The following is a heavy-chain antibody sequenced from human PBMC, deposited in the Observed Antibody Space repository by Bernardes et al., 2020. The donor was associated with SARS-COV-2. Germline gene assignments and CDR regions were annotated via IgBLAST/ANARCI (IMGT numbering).Heavy chain of an antibody. J-gene: IGHJ3*01. D-gene: IGHD3-3*01. CDR2: INPKIGDT. CDR1: GYTFTAYY. Sequence: ASVKVSCKASGYTFTAYYIHWVRQAPGQGLEWMGWINPKIGDTAYAQNFQGRVTMTRDTSISTAYMELTRLKSDDTAIYYCAAVTWSQRDGFDVWGQGTMVTVSS. V-gene: IGHV1-2*02. CDR3: AAVTWSQRDGFDV.